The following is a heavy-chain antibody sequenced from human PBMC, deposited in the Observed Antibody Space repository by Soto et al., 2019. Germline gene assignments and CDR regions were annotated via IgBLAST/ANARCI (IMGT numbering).Heavy chain of an antibody. J-gene: IGHJ4*02. CDR1: GFTFSSYS. V-gene: IGHV3-48*02. CDR2: ITSSGTTV. CDR3: ARGSSNWAYYFDF. D-gene: IGHD6-13*01. Sequence: EVHLVESGGGLVQPGGSLRLSCAASGFTFSSYSLNWVRQAPGKGLEWVSYITSSGTTVYYADSVRGRFTISRDNAKNSLYLQMDSLRDEDPAGYYCARGSSNWAYYFDFWGQGTLVTVSS.